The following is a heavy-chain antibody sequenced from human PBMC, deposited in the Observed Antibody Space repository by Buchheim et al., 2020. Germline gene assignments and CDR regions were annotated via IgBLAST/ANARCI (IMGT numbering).Heavy chain of an antibody. Sequence: QVQLVESGGGVVQPGRSLRLSCAASGFTFSSYGMHWVRQAPGKGLEWVAVISYDGSNKFYADSVKGRFTISRATSKKTLYLQMNSLRAEDTAVYYCANAARIAAAGTNYYYMDVWGKGTT. CDR1: GFTFSSYG. D-gene: IGHD6-13*01. V-gene: IGHV3-30*18. CDR3: ANAARIAAAGTNYYYMDV. CDR2: ISYDGSNK. J-gene: IGHJ6*03.